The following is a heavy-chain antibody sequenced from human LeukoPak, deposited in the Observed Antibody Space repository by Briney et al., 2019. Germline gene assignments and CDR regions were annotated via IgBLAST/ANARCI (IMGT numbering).Heavy chain of an antibody. V-gene: IGHV4-59*01. D-gene: IGHD2-2*01. J-gene: IGHJ4*02. Sequence: PSETLSLTCTVCGGSISSYYWSWLRQPPGKGLEWIGYIYYSGSTNYNPSLKSRVTISVDTSKNQFPLTLSSVTAADTAVYYCARVGLPAARRVYYFDYWGQGTLVTVSS. CDR1: GGSISSYY. CDR3: ARVGLPAARRVYYFDY. CDR2: IYYSGST.